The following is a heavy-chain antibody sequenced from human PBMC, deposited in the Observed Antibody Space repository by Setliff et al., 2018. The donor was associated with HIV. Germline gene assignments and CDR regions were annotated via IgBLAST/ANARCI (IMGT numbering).Heavy chain of an antibody. Sequence: SETLSLTCTAPSVSVSPDSYNWNWIRQTPGKGLEWTGTFFHTGGITYNPSLRSRVTMSADTAESLLSLRLILVTAADTGVYYCGRGWFDPWGQGTLVTVSS. CDR1: SVSVSPDSYN. J-gene: IGHJ5*02. D-gene: IGHD3-10*01. CDR3: GRGWFDP. V-gene: IGHV4-61*01. CDR2: FFHTGGI.